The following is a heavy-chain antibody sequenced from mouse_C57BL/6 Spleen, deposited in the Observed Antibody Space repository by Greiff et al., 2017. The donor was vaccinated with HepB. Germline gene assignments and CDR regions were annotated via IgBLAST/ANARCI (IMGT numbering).Heavy chain of an antibody. V-gene: IGHV1-64*01. J-gene: IGHJ1*03. CDR2: IHPNSGST. CDR1: GYTFTSYW. CDR3: ARSRLFDYGSSYGYFDV. Sequence: QVQLQQPGAELVKPGASVKLSCKASGYTFTSYWMHWVKQRPGQGLEWIGMIHPNSGSTNYNEKFKSKATLTVDKSSSTAYMQLSSLTSEDSAVYYCARSRLFDYGSSYGYFDVWGTGTTVTVSS. D-gene: IGHD1-1*01.